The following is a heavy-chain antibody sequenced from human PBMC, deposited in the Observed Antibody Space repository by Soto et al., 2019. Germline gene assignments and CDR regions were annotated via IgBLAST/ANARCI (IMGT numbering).Heavy chain of an antibody. CDR3: VRPGGYSSGWYPPGVNNWFDP. CDR1: GGNISNSSGC. Sequence: PSQIHPHRYTVAGGNISNSSGCCSWIHKPPGKGLEWIGSIYYSGSTYYNPSLKSRVTISVDTSKNQFSLKLSSVTAADTAVYYCVRPGGYSSGWYPPGVNNWFDPWGQGTLVTVFS. D-gene: IGHD6-19*01. J-gene: IGHJ5*02. CDR2: IYYSGST. V-gene: IGHV4-39*01.